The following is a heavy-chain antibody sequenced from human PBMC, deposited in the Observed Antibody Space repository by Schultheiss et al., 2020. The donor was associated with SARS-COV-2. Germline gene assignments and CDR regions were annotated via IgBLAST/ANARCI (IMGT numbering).Heavy chain of an antibody. D-gene: IGHD2-2*01. CDR3: AREYCSSTSCYPVYYYYYYMDV. J-gene: IGHJ6*03. CDR2: ISSSGSTI. V-gene: IGHV3-11*04. CDR1: GFTFSDYY. Sequence: GGSLRLSCAASGFTFSDYYMSWIRQAPGKGLEWVSYISSSGSTIYYADSVKGRFTISRDNAKNSLYLQMNSLRAEDTAVYYCAREYCSSTSCYPVYYYYYYMDVWGKGTTVTVSS.